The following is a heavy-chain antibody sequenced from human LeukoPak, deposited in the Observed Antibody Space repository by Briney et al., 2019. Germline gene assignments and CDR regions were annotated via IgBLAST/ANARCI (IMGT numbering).Heavy chain of an antibody. CDR2: VSSSSSYI. CDR3: ATNKQQYLDY. D-gene: IGHD6-13*01. CDR1: GFTFSSYW. J-gene: IGHJ4*02. Sequence: GGSLRLSCAASGFTFSSYWMSWVRQAPGKGLEWVSSVSSSSSYIYYADSVKGRFTISRDNAKNSLYLQMNSLRAEDTAVYYCATNKQQYLDYWGQGTLVTVSS. V-gene: IGHV3-21*01.